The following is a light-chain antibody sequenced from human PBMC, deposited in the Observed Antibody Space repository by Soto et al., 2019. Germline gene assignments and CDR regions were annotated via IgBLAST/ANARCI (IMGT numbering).Light chain of an antibody. V-gene: IGKV3-20*01. CDR3: QHYDSSPVT. CDR1: QSVSSGY. Sequence: EIVLTQSPGTLSLSPGERATLSCRASQSVSSGYLAWYQHKPGQAPRLLIYGASSRATGIPDRFSGSGSGTDFNLTISRMEPENFAVYYCQHYDSSPVTFGQGTKVEIK. CDR2: GAS. J-gene: IGKJ1*01.